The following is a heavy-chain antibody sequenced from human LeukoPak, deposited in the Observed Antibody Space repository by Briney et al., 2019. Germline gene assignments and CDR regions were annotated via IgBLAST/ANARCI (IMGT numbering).Heavy chain of an antibody. J-gene: IGHJ4*02. CDR1: GFTFISYA. CDR2: ISFHGTDS. CDR3: AREGGSYYFDY. Sequence: GGSLRLSCAASGFTFISYAIHWVRQAPGKGLEWVAVISFHGTDSFYADSVKGRFTISRDNSKNTLYLQMNSLRAEDTAVYYCAREGGSYYFDYWGQGTLVTVSS. V-gene: IGHV3-30*04. D-gene: IGHD1-26*01.